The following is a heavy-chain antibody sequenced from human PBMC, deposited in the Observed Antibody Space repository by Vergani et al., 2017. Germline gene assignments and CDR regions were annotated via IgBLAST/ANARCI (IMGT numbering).Heavy chain of an antibody. CDR2: MDYSGST. V-gene: IGHV4-39*01. J-gene: IGHJ4*02. CDR3: ASKRGACRAAYCHSYDF. Sequence: QVQLQESGPGLVKPSETLSLTCTVPGDSVISTDYHWGWIRQPPGKGLEWIGSMDYSGSTSYNPSLESRISISFETPKNQFSLRLTSVTAADTAVYYCASKRGACRAAYCHSYDFWGQGTLVTVSS. CDR1: GDSVISTDYH. D-gene: IGHD2-15*01.